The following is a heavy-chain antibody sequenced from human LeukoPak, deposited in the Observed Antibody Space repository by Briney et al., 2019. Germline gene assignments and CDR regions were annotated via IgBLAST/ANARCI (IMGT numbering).Heavy chain of an antibody. V-gene: IGHV4-34*01. CDR1: GGSFSGYY. J-gene: IGHJ5*02. CDR2: INHSGST. D-gene: IGHD3-22*01. Sequence: PSETLSLTCAVYGGSFSGYYWSWIRQPPGKGLEWIGEINHSGSTNYNPSLKRRATISVDTSKNQFSLKLSSVTAADTAVYYCARRATMILDNWFDPWGQGTLVTVSS. CDR3: ARRATMILDNWFDP.